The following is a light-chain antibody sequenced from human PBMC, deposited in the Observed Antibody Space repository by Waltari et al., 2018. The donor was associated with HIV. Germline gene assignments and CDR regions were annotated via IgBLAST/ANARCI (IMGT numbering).Light chain of an antibody. V-gene: IGLV1-44*01. CDR2: GNY. CDR3: ASWDASLNGWV. CDR1: TSNIGIKT. Sequence: QSVVTQPPSVSGTPGQTVTISCSGSTSNIGIKTVNWYQHLPGTAPKRLIYGNYQRPSGVPDRFSASKSDTSASLAISGLQSEDEADYYCASWDASLNGWVFGGGTKLTVL. J-gene: IGLJ3*02.